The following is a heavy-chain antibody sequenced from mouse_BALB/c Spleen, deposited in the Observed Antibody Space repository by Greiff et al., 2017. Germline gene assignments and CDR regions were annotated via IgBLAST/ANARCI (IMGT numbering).Heavy chain of an antibody. D-gene: IGHD2-14*01. CDR1: GYSITSDYA. J-gene: IGHJ3*01. CDR3: AVRRGSWFAY. Sequence: EVQLQESGPGLVKPSQSLSLTCTVTGYSITSDYAWNWIRQFPGNKLEWMGYISYSGSTSYNPSLKSRISITRDTSKNQFFLQLNSVTTEDTATYYCAVRRGSWFAYWGQGTLVTVSA. CDR2: ISYSGST. V-gene: IGHV3-2*02.